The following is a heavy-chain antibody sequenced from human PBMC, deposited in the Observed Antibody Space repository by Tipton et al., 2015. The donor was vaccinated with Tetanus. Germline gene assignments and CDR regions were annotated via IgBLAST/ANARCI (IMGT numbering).Heavy chain of an antibody. CDR1: GDSVSSSSAA. J-gene: IGHJ6*02. D-gene: IGHD3-10*01. CDR3: ARDWPDYYGSGSLYYYGMDV. Sequence: VKPSQTLSLTCAISGDSVSSSSAAWNWIRQSPSRGLEWLGRTYYRSKWYNDYAVSVKSRITINPDTSKNQFSLQLNSVTPEDTAVYYCARDWPDYYGSGSLYYYGMDVWGQGTTVTVSS. CDR2: TYYRSKWYN. V-gene: IGHV6-1*01.